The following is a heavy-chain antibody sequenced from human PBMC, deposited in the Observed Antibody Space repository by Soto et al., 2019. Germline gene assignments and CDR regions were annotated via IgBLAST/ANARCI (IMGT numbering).Heavy chain of an antibody. CDR3: AREYSSSWSNWFDP. V-gene: IGHV4-59*01. D-gene: IGHD6-13*01. J-gene: IGHJ5*02. CDR2: IYYSGST. Sequence: SETLSLTCTVSGGSISSYYWSWIRQPPGKGLEWIGYIYYSGSTNYNPSLKSRVTISVDTSKNQFSLKLSSVTAADTAVYYCAREYSSSWSNWFDPWGQGTLVTVSS. CDR1: GGSISSYY.